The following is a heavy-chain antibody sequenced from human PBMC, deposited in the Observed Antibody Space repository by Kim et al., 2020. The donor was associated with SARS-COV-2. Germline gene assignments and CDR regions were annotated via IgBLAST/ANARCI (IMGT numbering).Heavy chain of an antibody. V-gene: IGHV7-4-1*02. CDR3: ARLTLIGPQDWFDP. Sequence: AQGFTGRFVFSLDTSVSTAYLQISSLKAEDTAVYYCARLTLIGPQDWFDPWGQGTLVTVSS. J-gene: IGHJ5*02. D-gene: IGHD3-22*01.